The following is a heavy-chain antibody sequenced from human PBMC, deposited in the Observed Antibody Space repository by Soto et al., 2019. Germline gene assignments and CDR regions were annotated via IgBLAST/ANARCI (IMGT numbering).Heavy chain of an antibody. CDR2: IWYDGSNK. J-gene: IGHJ5*02. Sequence: QVQLVESGGGVVQPGRSLRLSCAASGFTFSSYGMHWVRQAPGKGLEWVAVIWYDGSNKYYADSVKGRFTISRDNSKNTLYLQMNSLRAEDTAVYYCARDKVIAARPANNWFDPWGQGTLVTVSS. CDR1: GFTFSSYG. D-gene: IGHD6-6*01. V-gene: IGHV3-33*01. CDR3: ARDKVIAARPANNWFDP.